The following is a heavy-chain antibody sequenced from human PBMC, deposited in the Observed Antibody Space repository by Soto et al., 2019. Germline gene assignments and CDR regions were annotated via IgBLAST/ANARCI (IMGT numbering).Heavy chain of an antibody. Sequence: QVQLVQSGAEVKKPGASVKVSCKASGYTFTTYEIGWVRQAPGQGLEWMGWISAYNGNTNYAQRLQGRVTITTDTSTSTTYMELRSLKSDDTAVYYCARVGSSSSPIDFWGQGTLVTVSS. CDR3: ARVGSSSSPIDF. D-gene: IGHD6-6*01. J-gene: IGHJ4*02. CDR2: ISAYNGNT. CDR1: GYTFTTYE. V-gene: IGHV1-18*01.